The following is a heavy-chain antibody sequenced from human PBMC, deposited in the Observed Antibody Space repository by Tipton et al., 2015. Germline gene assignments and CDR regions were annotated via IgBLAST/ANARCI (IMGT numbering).Heavy chain of an antibody. Sequence: TLSLTCDVSGYSISSGYYWGWIRQPPGKGLEWIGYIYHSGSTNVNPSLKSRVTISIDTSKNQFSLKLSSVTTADTAVYYCARGSAILGVVNPTCDYWGQGTLVTVSS. CDR3: ARGSAILGVVNPTCDY. D-gene: IGHD3-3*01. V-gene: IGHV4-38-2*01. CDR2: IYHSGST. CDR1: GYSISSGYY. J-gene: IGHJ4*02.